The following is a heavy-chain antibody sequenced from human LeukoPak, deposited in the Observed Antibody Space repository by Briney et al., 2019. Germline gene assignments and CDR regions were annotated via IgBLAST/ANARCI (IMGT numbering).Heavy chain of an antibody. Sequence: SETLSITCAVYGGSFSGYYWSWIRQPPGKGLEWIGEINHSGSTNYNPSLKGRVTISVDTSKNQFSLKLSSVTAADTAVYYCARLTANRDDYWGQGTLVTVSS. CDR3: ARLTANRDDY. CDR2: INHSGST. CDR1: GGSFSGYY. J-gene: IGHJ4*02. V-gene: IGHV4-34*01. D-gene: IGHD3-9*01.